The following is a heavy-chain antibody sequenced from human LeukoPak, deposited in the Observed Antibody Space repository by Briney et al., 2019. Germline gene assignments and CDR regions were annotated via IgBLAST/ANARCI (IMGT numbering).Heavy chain of an antibody. CDR3: AKAMHYDFWSGYYRG. D-gene: IGHD3-3*01. V-gene: IGHV3-30*18. CDR1: GFTFSSYG. J-gene: IGHJ4*02. Sequence: GGSLRLSCAASGFTFSSYGMHWVRQAPGKGLEWVAVISYDGSNKYYADSVKGRFTISRDNSKNTLYLQMNSLRAEDTAVYYCAKAMHYDFWSGYYRGWGQGTLVTVSS. CDR2: ISYDGSNK.